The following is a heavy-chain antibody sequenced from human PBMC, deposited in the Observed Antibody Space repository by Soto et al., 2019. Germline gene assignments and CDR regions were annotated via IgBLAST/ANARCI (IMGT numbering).Heavy chain of an antibody. Sequence: QVQLVQSGAEVRKPGASVNISCRASGFSFSDNLINWVRQAPGQSLEWMGWISPDNGNTRYSQTFQGRVTISRHSSACSAYAQACDFVLDGKRVYLFAGVLMSFGPRSDDALDV. V-gene: IGHV1-3*01. CDR1: GFSFSDNL. CDR3: AGVLMSFGPRSDDALDV. CDR2: ISPDNGNT. J-gene: IGHJ3*01. D-gene: IGHD2-8*01.